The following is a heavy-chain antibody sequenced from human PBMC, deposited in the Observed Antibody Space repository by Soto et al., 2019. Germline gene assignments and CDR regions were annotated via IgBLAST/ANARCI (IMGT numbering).Heavy chain of an antibody. V-gene: IGHV3-23*01. CDR3: AKGIAARPDYFDY. Sequence: EVQLLESGGDLKQPGGSLRLSCVASGLTFGSRAMSWVRQAPGEGLQWVSTITDTGGDAKYADSVRGRFVISRDNSKNTLYLQMNSLRAEDTAVYYCAKGIAARPDYFDYWGQGTLVTVSS. D-gene: IGHD6-6*01. CDR1: GLTFGSRA. J-gene: IGHJ4*02. CDR2: ITDTGGDA.